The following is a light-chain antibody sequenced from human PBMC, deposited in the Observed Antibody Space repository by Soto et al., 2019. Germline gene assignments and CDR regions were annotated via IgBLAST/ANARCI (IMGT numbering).Light chain of an antibody. V-gene: IGKV1-5*03. CDR2: KAS. CDR3: QQYDSYPLT. J-gene: IGKJ4*01. CDR1: QSISSW. Sequence: PSTLSASVGDRVTITCRASQSISSWLAWYQHKPGKAPNLLIYKASSLESGVPSRFSGSGSGTEFTLTVSSLQPDDFATYYCQQYDSYPLTFGGGTKVDIK.